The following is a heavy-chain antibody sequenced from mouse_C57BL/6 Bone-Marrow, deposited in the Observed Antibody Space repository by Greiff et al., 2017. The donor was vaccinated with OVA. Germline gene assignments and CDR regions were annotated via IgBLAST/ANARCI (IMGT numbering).Heavy chain of an antibody. CDR1: GFSLTSYG. V-gene: IGHV2-2*01. D-gene: IGHD1-1*01. J-gene: IGHJ2*01. CDR2: IWSGGST. CDR3: ARNHYYGSSRDYFDY. Sequence: VKVEESGPGLVQPSQSLSITCTVSGFSLTSYGVHWVRQSPGKGLEWLGVIWSGGSTDYNAAFISRLSISKDNSKSQVFFKMNSLQADDTAIYYCARNHYYGSSRDYFDYWGQGTTLTVSS.